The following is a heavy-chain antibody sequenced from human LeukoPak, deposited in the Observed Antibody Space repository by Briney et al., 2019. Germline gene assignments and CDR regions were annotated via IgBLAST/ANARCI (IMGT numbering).Heavy chain of an antibody. CDR2: ISAYNGNT. CDR3: ARVTISGSYFLDAFDI. V-gene: IGHV1-18*01. CDR1: GYTFTSYG. D-gene: IGHD1-26*01. Sequence: ASVKVSCKASGYTFTSYGISWVRQAPGQGLEWMGWISAYNGNTNYAQKLQGRVTMTTDTSTSTAYMELRSLRSDDTAVYYCARVTISGSYFLDAFDIWGQGTMVTVSS. J-gene: IGHJ3*02.